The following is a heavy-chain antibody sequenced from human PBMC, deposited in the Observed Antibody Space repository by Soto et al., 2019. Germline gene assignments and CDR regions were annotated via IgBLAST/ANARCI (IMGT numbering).Heavy chain of an antibody. J-gene: IGHJ5*02. CDR1: GYTFTTYG. CDR2: ISAYNGNT. Sequence: ASVKVSCKASGYTFTTYGISWVRPAPGQGLEWMVCISAYNGNTNYAQKLQGRVTMTTDTSTSTAYMELRSLRSDDTAVYYCARDQRLGRGTWFDPWGQGTLVTVSS. CDR3: ARDQRLGRGTWFDP. V-gene: IGHV1-18*01. D-gene: IGHD1-1*01.